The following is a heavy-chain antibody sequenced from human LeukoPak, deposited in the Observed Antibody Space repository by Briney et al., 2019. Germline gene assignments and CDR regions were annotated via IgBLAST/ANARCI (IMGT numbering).Heavy chain of an antibody. D-gene: IGHD3-22*01. CDR3: ARDATYYYDSTPEGNWFDP. CDR1: GHTFTGYY. J-gene: IGHJ5*02. V-gene: IGHV1-2*02. Sequence: GASVKVSCKASGHTFTGYYMHWVRQAPGQGLEWMGWINPNSGSTNYAQKFQGRVTMTRDTSISTAYMELSRLRSDDTAVYYCARDATYYYDSTPEGNWFDPWGQGTLVTVSS. CDR2: INPNSGST.